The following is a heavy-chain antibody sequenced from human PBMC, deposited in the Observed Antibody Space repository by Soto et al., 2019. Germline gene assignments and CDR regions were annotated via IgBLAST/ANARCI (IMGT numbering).Heavy chain of an antibody. CDR2: IGGSGAST. CDR3: AKDGAATPLNLRYNKHDY. V-gene: IGHV3-23*01. J-gene: IGHJ4*02. D-gene: IGHD2-15*01. CDR1: GFTFSTYA. Sequence: EVQLLESGGGLVQPGGSLRLSCAASGFTFSTYAMSWFRQAPGKGLEWVSAIGGSGASTYYADSVKGRFTISRDNSKDTLYLQMNSLRAEDTAVYYCAKDGAATPLNLRYNKHDYWGQGTLVTVSS.